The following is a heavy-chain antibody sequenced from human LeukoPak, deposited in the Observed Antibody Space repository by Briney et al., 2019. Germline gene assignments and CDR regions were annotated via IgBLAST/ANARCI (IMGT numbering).Heavy chain of an antibody. J-gene: IGHJ5*02. D-gene: IGHD3-10*01. CDR1: GGSISSYY. CDR3: ARELDGSGMEYWFDP. Sequence: PSETLSLTCTVSGGSISSYYWSWIRQPPGKGLEWIGYIYYSGSTNYNPSLKSRVTISVDTSKNQFSLKLSSVTAADTAVYYCARELDGSGMEYWFDPWGQGTLVTVSS. V-gene: IGHV4-59*01. CDR2: IYYSGST.